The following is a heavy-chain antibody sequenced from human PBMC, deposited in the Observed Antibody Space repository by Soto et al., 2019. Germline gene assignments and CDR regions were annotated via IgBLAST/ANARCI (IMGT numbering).Heavy chain of an antibody. J-gene: IGHJ4*02. CDR2: LSGSGDTS. CDR3: AKDANTNYGGRKIDY. V-gene: IGHV3-23*01. D-gene: IGHD4-17*01. CDR1: EFTFSSSA. Sequence: EVQLLESGGGLVPPGGSLSLSCADSEFTFSSSAMSWVRQATGQGLEWVSALSGSGDTSYYAESVKVRFTISRDNSKDTLDLQMTSRRAEDTAIYYCAKDANTNYGGRKIDYWGQGTLVTVSS.